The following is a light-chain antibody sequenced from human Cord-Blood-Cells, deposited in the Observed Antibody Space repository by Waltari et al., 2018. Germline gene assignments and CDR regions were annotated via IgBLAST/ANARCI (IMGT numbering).Light chain of an antibody. CDR3: SSYTSSSTLE. J-gene: IGLJ3*02. CDR2: DVS. V-gene: IGLV2-14*01. CDR1: SSDVGGYNY. Sequence: QSALTQPASVSGSPGQSITISCTGTSSDVGGYNYVSWYQQHPGQAPKLMIYDVSNRPSGASNRFSGSTSGNTASLTISGLQADDEADYYCSSYTSSSTLEFGGGTKLTVL.